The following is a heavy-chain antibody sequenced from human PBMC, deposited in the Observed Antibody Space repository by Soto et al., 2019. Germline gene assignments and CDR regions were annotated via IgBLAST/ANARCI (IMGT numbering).Heavy chain of an antibody. CDR2: ISSSGDYI. J-gene: IGHJ6*02. V-gene: IGHV3-21*02. CDR1: GFTFSTYS. CDR3: ARDSNNRQEGMEV. D-gene: IGHD4-4*01. Sequence: EVQLVESGGGLVKPGGSLRLSCAASGFTFSTYSINWVRQAPGKGLEWVSSISSSGDYIYYADSLKGRFTISRDNAKNSVFLQMNSLRAEDKAIYFCARDSNNRQEGMEVLGHGTTGTGSS.